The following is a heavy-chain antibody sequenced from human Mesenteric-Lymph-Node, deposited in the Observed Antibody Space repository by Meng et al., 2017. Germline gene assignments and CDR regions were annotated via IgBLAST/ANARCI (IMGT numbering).Heavy chain of an antibody. Sequence: SVKVSCKASGFTFTSSAVQWVRQARGQRLEWIGWIVVGSGNTNYAQKFQERVTITRDMSTSTAYMELSSLRSEDTAVYYCARGGYYDSSGYWRAVGYYFDYWGQGTLVTVSS. CDR1: GFTFTSSA. V-gene: IGHV1-58*01. CDR3: ARGGYYDSSGYWRAVGYYFDY. CDR2: IVVGSGNT. D-gene: IGHD3-22*01. J-gene: IGHJ4*02.